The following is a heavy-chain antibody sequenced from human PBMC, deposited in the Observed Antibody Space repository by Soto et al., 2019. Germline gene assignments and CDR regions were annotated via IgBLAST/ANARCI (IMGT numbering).Heavy chain of an antibody. CDR2: ISAYNGNT. V-gene: IGHV1-18*01. J-gene: IGHJ6*02. D-gene: IGHD3-3*01. CDR1: GYTFTSYG. Sequence: ASVKVSCKASGYTFTSYGISWVRQAPGQGLEWMGWISAYNGNTNYAQKLQGRVTMTTDISTSTAYMELRSLRSDDTAVYYCAREYDFWSGYSPRGYYYYGMDVWGQGTTVTVSS. CDR3: AREYDFWSGYSPRGYYYYGMDV.